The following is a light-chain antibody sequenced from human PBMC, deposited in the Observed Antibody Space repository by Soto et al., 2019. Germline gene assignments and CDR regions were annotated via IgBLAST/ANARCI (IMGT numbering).Light chain of an antibody. V-gene: IGKV1-9*01. CDR1: QDISSF. Sequence: DIQLTQSPSFLSASVGDRVTVTCRASQDISSFVAWYHQTPGKAPNLLIYAASTLQSGVPSRFSGSGSGTEFTLTISSLQPEDFATYYCQQLYSYPLTFGGGTKVEIK. CDR3: QQLYSYPLT. J-gene: IGKJ4*01. CDR2: AAS.